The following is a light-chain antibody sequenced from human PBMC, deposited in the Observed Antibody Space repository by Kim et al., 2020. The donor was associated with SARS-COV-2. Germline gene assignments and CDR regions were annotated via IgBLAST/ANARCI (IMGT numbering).Light chain of an antibody. Sequence: SYELTQPPSVSVAPGKTARITCGGNNIGSKSVHWYQQKPGQAPVLVIYYGSDRPSGIPERFSGSNSGNKATLTISRVEAGDEADYYCQVWDSSSDHCVFGVGTQLTVL. CDR1: NIGSKS. CDR3: QVWDSSSDHCV. J-gene: IGLJ3*02. CDR2: YGS. V-gene: IGLV3-21*04.